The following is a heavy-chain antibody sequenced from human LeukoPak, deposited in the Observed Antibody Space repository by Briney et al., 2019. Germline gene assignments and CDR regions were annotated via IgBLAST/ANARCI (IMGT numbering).Heavy chain of an antibody. CDR1: GFTFSSYA. Sequence: GGSLRLSCAASGFTFSSYAMSWVRQAPGKGLEWVSAISGSGGSTYYADSVKGRFTISRDNSKNTLYLQMNSLRAEDTAVYYCTKSRSGIAAAGTNYWGQGTLFTVSS. V-gene: IGHV3-23*01. CDR2: ISGSGGST. J-gene: IGHJ4*02. D-gene: IGHD6-13*01. CDR3: TKSRSGIAAAGTNY.